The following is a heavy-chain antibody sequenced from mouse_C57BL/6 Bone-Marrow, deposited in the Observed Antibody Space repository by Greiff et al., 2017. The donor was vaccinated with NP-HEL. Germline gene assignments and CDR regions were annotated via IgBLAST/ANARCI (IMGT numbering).Heavy chain of an antibody. CDR1: GYSFTSYY. V-gene: IGHV3-8*01. CDR2: ISYSGST. J-gene: IGHJ4*01. D-gene: IGHD2-1*01. Sequence: EVKLQESGPGLAKPSQTLSLTCSVTGYSFTSYYWNWIRKFPGNKLEYMGYISYSGSTYYNPSLKSRISITRDTSKNQYYLQLNTVTTEDTATYYCARCNYIYAMDYWGQGTSVTVSS. CDR3: ARCNYIYAMDY.